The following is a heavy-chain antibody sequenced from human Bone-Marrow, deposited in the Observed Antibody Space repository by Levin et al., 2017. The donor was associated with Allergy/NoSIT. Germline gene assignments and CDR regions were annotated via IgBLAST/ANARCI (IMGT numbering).Heavy chain of an antibody. CDR1: GFTFSNAW. CDR2: IKSKTDGGTT. D-gene: IGHD3-3*01. CDR3: TAHTYDFWSGYIYYYYYYGMDV. Sequence: PGGSLRLSCAASGFTFSNAWMSWVRQAPGKGLEWVGRIKSKTDGGTTDYAAPVKGRFTISRDDSKNTLYLQMNSLKTEDTAVYYCTAHTYDFWSGYIYYYYYYGMDVWGQGTTVTVSS. J-gene: IGHJ6*02. V-gene: IGHV3-15*01.